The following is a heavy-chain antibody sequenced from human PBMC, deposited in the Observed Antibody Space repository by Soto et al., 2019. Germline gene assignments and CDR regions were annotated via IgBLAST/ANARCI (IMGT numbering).Heavy chain of an antibody. CDR3: ARDQRDSSSWYY. CDR2: INSDGSST. J-gene: IGHJ4*02. D-gene: IGHD6-13*01. V-gene: IGHV3-74*01. Sequence: PGGSLRLSCVASGFTFSSYWMHWVRQAPGKGLVWVSRINSDGSSTSYADSVKGRFTISRDNAKNTLYLQMNSLRAGDTAVYYCARDQRDSSSWYYWGQGTLVPVS. CDR1: GFTFSSYW.